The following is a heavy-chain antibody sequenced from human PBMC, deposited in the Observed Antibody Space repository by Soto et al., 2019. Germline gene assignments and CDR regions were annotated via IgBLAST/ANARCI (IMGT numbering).Heavy chain of an antibody. Sequence: SGPTLVKPTQTLTLTCTFSGFSLSTSGEGVGWIRQPPGKALEWLALIYWDDDKRYRPSLKRRLTITKDTCKKQVVLTMTNMDPVDTATYYCAHRPSSITMVRGVIISGAFDIWGQGTMVTVSS. CDR1: GFSLSTSGEG. CDR2: IYWDDDK. CDR3: AHRPSSITMVRGVIISGAFDI. D-gene: IGHD3-10*01. J-gene: IGHJ3*02. V-gene: IGHV2-5*02.